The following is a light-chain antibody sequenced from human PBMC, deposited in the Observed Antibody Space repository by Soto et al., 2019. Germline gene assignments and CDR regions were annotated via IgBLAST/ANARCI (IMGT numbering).Light chain of an antibody. CDR2: GAS. CDR1: QSVSNNY. J-gene: IGKJ5*01. Sequence: EIVLTQSPGTLSLSRGDRASLSCRASQSVSNNYLAWYQQKPGQAPRLLIYGASTRATGIPARFSGSGFGTDFTLTISSLEPEDFAVYYCQQRSNWLITFGQGTDWRL. V-gene: IGKV3D-20*02. CDR3: QQRSNWLIT.